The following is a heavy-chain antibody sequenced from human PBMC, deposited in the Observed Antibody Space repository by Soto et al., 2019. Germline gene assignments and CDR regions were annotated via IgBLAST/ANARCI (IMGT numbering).Heavy chain of an antibody. CDR1: GYTFTSYG. CDR3: ARDPPDLEWLSANYFDY. Sequence: QVQLVQSGAEVKKPGASVKVSCKASGYTFTSYGISWVRQAPGQGLEWMGWISAYNGNTNYAQKLQGRVTMTTDTSTCTAYMEPRSLRSDDTAVYYCARDPPDLEWLSANYFDYWGQGTLVTVSS. V-gene: IGHV1-18*01. J-gene: IGHJ4*02. D-gene: IGHD3-3*01. CDR2: ISAYNGNT.